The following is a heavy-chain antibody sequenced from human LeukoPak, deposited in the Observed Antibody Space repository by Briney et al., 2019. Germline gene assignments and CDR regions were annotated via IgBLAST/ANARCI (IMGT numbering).Heavy chain of an antibody. CDR2: IRYDGSNK. Sequence: GGSLRLSCAASGFTFSSYGMHWVRQAPGKGLEWVAFIRYDGSNKYYADSVKGRFTISRDNSKNTLYLQVNSLKAEDTAMYYCARDSKPYYDILTGTYYYYYYGMDVWGQGTTVTVSS. V-gene: IGHV3-30*02. CDR1: GFTFSSYG. CDR3: ARDSKPYYDILTGTYYYYYYGMDV. J-gene: IGHJ6*02. D-gene: IGHD3-9*01.